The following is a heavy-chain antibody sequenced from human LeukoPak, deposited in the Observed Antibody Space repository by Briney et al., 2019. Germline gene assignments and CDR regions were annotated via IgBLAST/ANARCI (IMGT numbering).Heavy chain of an antibody. J-gene: IGHJ5*02. V-gene: IGHV4-39*01. CDR2: IYYSGSTYYNPSYYNGST. CDR3: ARHVGFITMVRGVINNNWFDP. Sequence: SGTLSLTCTVSGGSIRSSSYYWGWIRQPPGKGLEWIGSIYYSGSTYYNPSYYNGSTYYNPSLKSRVTISVDTSKKQFSLKLSSVTATDTAVYYCARHVGFITMVRGVINNNWFDPWGQGTLVTVSS. CDR1: GGSIRSSSYY. D-gene: IGHD3-10*01.